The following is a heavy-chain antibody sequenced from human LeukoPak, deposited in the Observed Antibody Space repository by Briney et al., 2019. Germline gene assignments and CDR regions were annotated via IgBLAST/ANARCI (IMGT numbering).Heavy chain of an antibody. Sequence: GASVKVSCKASGYTFTSYDINWVRQATGQGLEWMGWMNPNSGNTGYAQKFHGRVTMTRNTSISTAYMELSSLRSEDTAVYYCARVPIDYGDYEVGFDYWGQGTLVTVSS. CDR2: MNPNSGNT. CDR3: ARVPIDYGDYEVGFDY. D-gene: IGHD4-17*01. CDR1: GYTFTSYD. V-gene: IGHV1-8*01. J-gene: IGHJ4*02.